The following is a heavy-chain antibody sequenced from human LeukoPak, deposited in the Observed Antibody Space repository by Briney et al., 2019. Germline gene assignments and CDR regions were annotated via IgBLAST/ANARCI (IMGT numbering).Heavy chain of an antibody. J-gene: IGHJ4*02. Sequence: GGSLRLSCAASGFIFTGYFISWVRQAPGKGLEWVASIKHDGSEKYYVDSVRGRFTISRDNTRNLLYLQMSSLRAEDTAVYYCATDRGWRTSGYYLYYFEYWGQGTLVTFSS. D-gene: IGHD3-3*01. CDR3: ATDRGWRTSGYYLYYFEY. CDR2: IKHDGSEK. CDR1: GFIFTGYF. V-gene: IGHV3-7*01.